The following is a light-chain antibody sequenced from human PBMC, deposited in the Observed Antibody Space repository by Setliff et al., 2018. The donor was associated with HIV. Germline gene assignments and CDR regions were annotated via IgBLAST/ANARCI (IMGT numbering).Light chain of an antibody. CDR3: AAWDDSLSVFV. J-gene: IGLJ1*01. Sequence: QSVLTQPPPASGTPGQRVTTSCSGSSSNIGSNTVNWYQQVPGTAPKLLIYKNNQRPSGVPDRFSGSKSGTSASLAISGLQSEDEADYYCAAWDDSLSVFVFGTGTKVTVL. CDR2: KNN. CDR1: SSNIGSNT. V-gene: IGLV1-44*01.